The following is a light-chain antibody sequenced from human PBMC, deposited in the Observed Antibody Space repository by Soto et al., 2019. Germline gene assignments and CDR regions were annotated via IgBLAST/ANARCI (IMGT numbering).Light chain of an antibody. CDR3: QQRSNWPRT. Sequence: EIVMTQSPATLSVSPGERATLSCRASQSVSSSVAWYQQKPGQAPRLLIYDSSSRATGVPARFSGSGSGTDFTLTISSLEPEDFAVYYCQQRSNWPRTFGQGTKVDIK. V-gene: IGKV3-11*01. CDR1: QSVSSS. CDR2: DSS. J-gene: IGKJ1*01.